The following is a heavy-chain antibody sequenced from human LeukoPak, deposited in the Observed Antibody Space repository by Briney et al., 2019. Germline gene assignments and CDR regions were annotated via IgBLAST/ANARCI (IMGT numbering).Heavy chain of an antibody. Sequence: PSETLSLTCTVSGGSMASFYWNWIRQPPGKGLEWIGRVFDSGITNYSPSLKSRVTMSVDTSKNQFSLKLTSVTAADTAVYYCARGGTQNWYAGDYWGQGTLVTVSS. J-gene: IGHJ4*02. CDR1: GGSMASFY. V-gene: IGHV4-4*07. D-gene: IGHD1-1*01. CDR3: ARGGTQNWYAGDY. CDR2: VFDSGIT.